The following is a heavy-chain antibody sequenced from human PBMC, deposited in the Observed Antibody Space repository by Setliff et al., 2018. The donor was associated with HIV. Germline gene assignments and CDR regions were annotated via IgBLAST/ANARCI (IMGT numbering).Heavy chain of an antibody. V-gene: IGHV1-69*13. CDR2: IIPIFGTA. D-gene: IGHD6-13*01. CDR1: GGTFLNYG. CDR3: ARDQPTVYYTRWYASGEYNWFDP. Sequence: SVQVSCKAYGGTFLNYGISWVRQAPGQGLEWMGGIIPIFGTANYAQKFQGRVTITADASTSTAYMERSSLSSEDTAVYYCARDQPTVYYTRWYASGEYNWFDPWGQGTLVTVSS. J-gene: IGHJ5*02.